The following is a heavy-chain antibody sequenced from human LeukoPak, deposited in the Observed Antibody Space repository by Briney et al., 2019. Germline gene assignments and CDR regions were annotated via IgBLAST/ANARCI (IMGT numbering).Heavy chain of an antibody. D-gene: IGHD2-21*01. CDR2: INHSGST. CDR1: GGSFSGYY. V-gene: IGHV4-34*01. CDR3: ARAFTMVIWRNWFDP. J-gene: IGHJ5*02. Sequence: PSETLSLTCAVYGGSFSGYYWSWIRQPPGEGLEWIGEINHSGSTNYNPSLKSRVTISVDTSKNQFSLKLSSVTAADMAVYYCARAFTMVIWRNWFDPWGQGTLVTVSS.